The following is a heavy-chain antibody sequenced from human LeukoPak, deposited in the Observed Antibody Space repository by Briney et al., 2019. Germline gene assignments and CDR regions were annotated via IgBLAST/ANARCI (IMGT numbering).Heavy chain of an antibody. Sequence: GESLKISCKGSGYSFPSYWIGWVRQMPGKGLEWMGIIYPGDSDTSYSPSFQGQVTISADKSISTAYLQWSSLKASDTAMYYCARHTKYSSSSRVFDYWGQGSLVTVSS. CDR3: ARHTKYSSSSRVFDY. CDR1: GYSFPSYW. D-gene: IGHD6-6*01. V-gene: IGHV5-51*01. J-gene: IGHJ4*02. CDR2: IYPGDSDT.